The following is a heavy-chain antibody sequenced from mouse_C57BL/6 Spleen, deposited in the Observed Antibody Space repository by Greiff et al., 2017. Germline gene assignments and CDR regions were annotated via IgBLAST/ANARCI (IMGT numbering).Heavy chain of an antibody. CDR3: ATYYYGSSYVFDY. CDR1: GFSLTSYG. V-gene: IGHV2-2*01. D-gene: IGHD1-1*01. J-gene: IGHJ2*01. CDR2: IWSGGST. Sequence: QVPLQQSGPGLVQPSQSLSITCTVSGFSLTSYGVHWVRQSPGKGLEWLGVIWSGGSTDYNAAFISRLSISKDNSKSQVFFKMNSLQADDTAIYYCATYYYGSSYVFDYWGQGTTLTVSS.